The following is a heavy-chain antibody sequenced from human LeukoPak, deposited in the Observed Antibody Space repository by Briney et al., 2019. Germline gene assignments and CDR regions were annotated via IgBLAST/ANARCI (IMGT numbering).Heavy chain of an antibody. CDR2: IKQDGSEK. D-gene: IGHD5-24*01. CDR3: ARDLVSVEIDSYYFDY. V-gene: IGHV3-7*01. CDR1: GFTVSSNY. J-gene: IGHJ4*02. Sequence: GGSLRLSCAASGFTVSSNYMSWVRQAPGKGLEWVANIKQDGSEKYYVDSVKGRFTISRDNAKNSLYLQMNSLRAEDTAVYYCARDLVSVEIDSYYFDYWGQGTLVTVSS.